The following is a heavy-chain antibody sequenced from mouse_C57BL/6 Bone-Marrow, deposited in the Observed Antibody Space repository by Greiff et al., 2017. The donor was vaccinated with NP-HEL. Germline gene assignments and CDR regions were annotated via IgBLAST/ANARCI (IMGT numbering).Heavy chain of an antibody. CDR2: INPNNGGT. Sequence: VQLKESGPELVKPGASVKMSCKASGYTFTDYNMHWVKQSHGKSLEWIGYINPNNGGTSYNQKFKGKATLTVNKSSSTAYMELRSLTSEDSAVYYCARDYGNLWAMDYWGQGTSVTVSS. CDR1: GYTFTDYN. J-gene: IGHJ4*01. CDR3: ARDYGNLWAMDY. D-gene: IGHD2-1*01. V-gene: IGHV1-22*01.